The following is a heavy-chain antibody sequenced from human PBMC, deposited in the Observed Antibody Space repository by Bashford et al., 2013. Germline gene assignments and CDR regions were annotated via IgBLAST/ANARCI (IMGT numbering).Heavy chain of an antibody. CDR1: GGSISSSSYY. D-gene: IGHD2-15*01. V-gene: IGHV4-39*01. Sequence: SSETLSLTCTVSGGSISSSSYYWGWIRQPPGKGLEWIGSIYYSGSTYYNPSLKSRVTISVDTSKNQFSLKLSSVTAADTAVYYCARQIVVVVAATRGDYFDYWGQGTLVTVSS. CDR3: ARQIVVVVAATRGDYFDY. J-gene: IGHJ4*02. CDR2: IYYSGST.